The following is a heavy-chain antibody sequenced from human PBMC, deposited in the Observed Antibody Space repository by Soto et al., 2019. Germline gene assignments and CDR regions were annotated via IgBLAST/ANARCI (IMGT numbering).Heavy chain of an antibody. Sequence: SETLSLTCTVSGDSISYKYWTWIRQPPGKGLEWIGNIYYSGSTNYSPPLKSRVSISVDPPNNKFSLSLSSVTAADTAVYYCAINRGMTTWGQGTLVTVSS. CDR1: GDSISYKY. CDR3: AINRGMTT. V-gene: IGHV4-59*01. D-gene: IGHD3-10*01. J-gene: IGHJ5*02. CDR2: IYYSGST.